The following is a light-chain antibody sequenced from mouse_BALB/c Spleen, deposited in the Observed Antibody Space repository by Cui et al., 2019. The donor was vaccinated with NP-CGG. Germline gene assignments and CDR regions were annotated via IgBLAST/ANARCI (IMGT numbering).Light chain of an antibody. V-gene: IGLV1*01. CDR3: ALWYSNHWV. Sequence: QAVVTQASALTTSPGETVTLTFHSSTGAVTTSNYANWVQEKPDHLFTGLIGGTNNRAPGVPARFSGSLIGDKAALTITGAQTEDEAIYFCALWYSNHWVFGGGTKLTVL. CDR2: GTN. CDR1: TGAVTTSNY. J-gene: IGLJ1*01.